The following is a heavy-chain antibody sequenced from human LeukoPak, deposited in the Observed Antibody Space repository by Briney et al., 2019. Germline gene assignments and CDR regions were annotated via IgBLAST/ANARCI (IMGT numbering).Heavy chain of an antibody. CDR2: IYYSGST. V-gene: IGHV4-59*01. Sequence: SETLSLTCTVSGGSISSYYWSWIRQPPGKGLEWIGYIYYSGSTNYNPSLKSRVTISVDTSKNQFSLKLSSVTAADTAVYSCASGPAAMLDYWGQGTLVTVSS. CDR1: GGSISSYY. D-gene: IGHD2-2*01. J-gene: IGHJ4*02. CDR3: ASGPAAMLDY.